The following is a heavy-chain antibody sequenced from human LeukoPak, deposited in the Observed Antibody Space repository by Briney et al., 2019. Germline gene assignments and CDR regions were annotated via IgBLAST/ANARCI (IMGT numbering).Heavy chain of an antibody. D-gene: IGHD3-9*01. V-gene: IGHV3-53*01. Sequence: GGSWRFSCAASGFTASSNYMSWFRQAPGKGLEWVSVIYSGGSTYYADSVKGRFTISRDNSKNTLYLQMNSLRAEDTAVYYCARAGVDILTGYDFDYWGQGTLVTVSS. CDR3: ARAGVDILTGYDFDY. J-gene: IGHJ4*02. CDR1: GFTASSNY. CDR2: IYSGGST.